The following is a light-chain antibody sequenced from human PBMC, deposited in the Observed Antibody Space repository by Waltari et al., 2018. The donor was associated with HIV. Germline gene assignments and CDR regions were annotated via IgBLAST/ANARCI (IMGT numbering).Light chain of an antibody. Sequence: QSLLTQPPPASGTPGQRVSIPCSGSSSHIGRNYVSWYQHPPGKAPKLLFYRNNQRPSGVPVRFSGSKSGTSASLAISGLRSEDEADYYCATWNDSLSGYVFGTGTKVTV. CDR1: SSHIGRNY. J-gene: IGLJ1*01. CDR3: ATWNDSLSGYV. V-gene: IGLV1-47*01. CDR2: RNN.